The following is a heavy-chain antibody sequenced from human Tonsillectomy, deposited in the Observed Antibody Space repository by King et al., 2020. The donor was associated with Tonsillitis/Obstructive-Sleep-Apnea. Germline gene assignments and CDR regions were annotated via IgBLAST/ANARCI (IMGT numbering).Heavy chain of an antibody. V-gene: IGHV4-34*01. J-gene: IGHJ4*02. CDR1: GGSFSDYY. D-gene: IGHD3-3*01. Sequence: VQLQQWGAGLLKPSETLSLTCAVYGGSFSDYYLSWIRQPPGKGLEWIGEINHRGSTNYNPSLKSRVTLSVDTSKNQFSLKLSSVTAADTAVYYCAREGKEGYYDFWSAYFDYWGQGTLVTVSS. CDR3: AREGKEGYYDFWSAYFDY. CDR2: INHRGST.